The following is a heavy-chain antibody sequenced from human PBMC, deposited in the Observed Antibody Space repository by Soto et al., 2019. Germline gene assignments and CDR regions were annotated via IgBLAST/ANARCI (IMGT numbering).Heavy chain of an antibody. J-gene: IGHJ4*02. D-gene: IGHD3-22*01. Sequence: SETLSFTCAVSGGSISSGGSSWTWIRQPPGKGLEWIGYIYHSGSTYYNPSLKSRVTLSVDRSKNQFSLKLSSVTAADTAVYYCARGAVVNFDSWGQGTLVTAS. CDR2: IYHSGST. CDR3: ARGAVVNFDS. V-gene: IGHV4-30-2*01. CDR1: GGSISSGGSS.